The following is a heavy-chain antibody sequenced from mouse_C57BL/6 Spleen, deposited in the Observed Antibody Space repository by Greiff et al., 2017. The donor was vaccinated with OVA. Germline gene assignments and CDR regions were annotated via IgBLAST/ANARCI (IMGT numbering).Heavy chain of an antibody. Sequence: EVMLVESGGGLVKPGGSLKLSCAASGFTFSSYAMSWVRQTPEKRLEWVATISDGGSYTYYPDNVKGRFTISRDNAKNNLYLQMSHLKSEDTAMYYCARGGDGGDVPHWYFDVWGTGTTVTVSS. V-gene: IGHV5-4*03. CDR1: GFTFSSYA. CDR3: ARGGDGGDVPHWYFDV. D-gene: IGHD2-13*01. J-gene: IGHJ1*03. CDR2: ISDGGSYT.